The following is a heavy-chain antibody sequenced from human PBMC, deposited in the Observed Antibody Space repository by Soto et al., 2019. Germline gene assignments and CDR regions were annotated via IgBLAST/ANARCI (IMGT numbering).Heavy chain of an antibody. CDR2: VYSDGRT. D-gene: IGHD3-16*01. CDR3: ARARLYDASGYYYYCCGMDV. J-gene: IGHJ6*02. V-gene: IGHV3-53*01. Sequence: PGGSLRLSCAISGVIVSDNYMSWVRLVPGKGLEWVSVVYSDGRTFYADSVKGRFTISRDNSENTVFLQLSSLKVEDTAIYDCARARLYDASGYYYYCCGMDVWGQGTMVTVSS. CDR1: GVIVSDNY.